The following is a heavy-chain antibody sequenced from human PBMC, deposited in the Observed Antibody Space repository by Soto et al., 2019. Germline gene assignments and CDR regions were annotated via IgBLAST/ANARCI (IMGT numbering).Heavy chain of an antibody. CDR3: TRVRGDYGFDY. CDR2: SRNKANSYTT. D-gene: IGHD4-17*01. V-gene: IGHV3-72*01. CDR1: GFTFNNQY. Sequence: GSLRLSCATSGFTFNNQYMDWVRQAPGKGLEWVGRSRNKANSYTTEYAASVKGRFTISRDETEGSLYLQMNSLKTEDTAVYYCTRVRGDYGFDYWGQGT. J-gene: IGHJ4*02.